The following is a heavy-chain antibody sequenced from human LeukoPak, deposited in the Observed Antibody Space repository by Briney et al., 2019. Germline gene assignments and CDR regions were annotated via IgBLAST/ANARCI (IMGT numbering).Heavy chain of an antibody. V-gene: IGHV3-23*01. CDR3: ASSGSYYNENWFDP. Sequence: GGSLRLSCAASGFTFSTYAMSWVRQAPGKGLEWVSAISGSGGSTYFADSVKGRFTISRDNSKNTLYLQMNSLRAEDTVVYYCASSGSYYNENWFDPWGQGTLVTVSS. CDR1: GFTFSTYA. D-gene: IGHD3-10*01. J-gene: IGHJ5*02. CDR2: ISGSGGST.